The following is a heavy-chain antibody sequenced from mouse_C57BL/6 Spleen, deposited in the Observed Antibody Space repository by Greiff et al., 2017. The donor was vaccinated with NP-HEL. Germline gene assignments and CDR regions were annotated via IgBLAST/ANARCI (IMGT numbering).Heavy chain of an antibody. Sequence: QVQLKQPGAELVRPGSSVKLSCKASGYTFTSYWMHWVKQRPIQGLEWIGNIDPSDSETHYNQQFKDKATLTVDKSSSTAYMQLSSLTSEDSAVYYCARSIYAMDYWGQGTSVTVSS. J-gene: IGHJ4*01. D-gene: IGHD2-10*02. V-gene: IGHV1-52*01. CDR1: GYTFTSYW. CDR3: ARSIYAMDY. CDR2: IDPSDSET.